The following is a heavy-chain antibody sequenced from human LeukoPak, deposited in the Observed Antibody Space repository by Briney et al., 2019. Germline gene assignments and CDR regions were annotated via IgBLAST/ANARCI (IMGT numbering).Heavy chain of an antibody. CDR2: IKQDGSEK. J-gene: IGHJ5*02. CDR1: GFTFSSYS. D-gene: IGHD5-18*01. Sequence: GGSLRLSCAASGFTFSSYSMNWVRQAPGKGLEWVANIKQDGSEKYYVDSVKGRFTISRDNAKNSLYLQMNSLRAEDTAVYYCAREHLVGILGNNWFDPWGQGTLVTVSS. V-gene: IGHV3-7*03. CDR3: AREHLVGILGNNWFDP.